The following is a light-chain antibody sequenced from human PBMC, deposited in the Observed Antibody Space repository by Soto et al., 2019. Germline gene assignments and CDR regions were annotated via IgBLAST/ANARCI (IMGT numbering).Light chain of an antibody. CDR3: QQYNSYSLT. CDR1: QSIDRW. J-gene: IGKJ4*01. Sequence: DIQMTQSPSTLSASVGDRVTITCRASQSIDRWLAWYQQRPGRAPKLLIYDVANLETGVPSRFSGSGSETEFTLIISSLQPDDFAIYYCQQYNSYSLTFGGGTKVEIK. V-gene: IGKV1-5*01. CDR2: DVA.